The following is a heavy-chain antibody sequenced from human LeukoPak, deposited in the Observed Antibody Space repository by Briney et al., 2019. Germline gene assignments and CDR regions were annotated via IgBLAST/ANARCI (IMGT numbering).Heavy chain of an antibody. CDR1: GYTFTGYY. J-gene: IGHJ4*02. V-gene: IGHV1-2*06. D-gene: IGHD6-13*01. CDR2: INPNSGGT. CDR3: ARVTSSWAGFDY. Sequence: ASVKVSCKASGYTFTGYYMHWVRQAPGQALDWMGRINPNSGGTNYAQKFQGRVTMTRDTSISTAYMELSRLRSDDTAVYYCARVTSSWAGFDYWGQGTLVTVSS.